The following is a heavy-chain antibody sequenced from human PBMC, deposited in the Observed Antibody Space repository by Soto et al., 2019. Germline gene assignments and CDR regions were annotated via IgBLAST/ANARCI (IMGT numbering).Heavy chain of an antibody. CDR3: ARVGSIEAAGTPDY. CDR2: ISGSGSTI. D-gene: IGHD6-13*01. CDR1: GFTFSDYY. J-gene: IGHJ4*02. Sequence: LRLSCAASGFTFSDYYMSWFRQAPGKGLEWVSYISGSGSTIHDADSVKGRFTISRDNAKNSLYLQMNSLRAEDTAVYYCARVGSIEAAGTPDYWGQGTLVTVSS. V-gene: IGHV3-11*01.